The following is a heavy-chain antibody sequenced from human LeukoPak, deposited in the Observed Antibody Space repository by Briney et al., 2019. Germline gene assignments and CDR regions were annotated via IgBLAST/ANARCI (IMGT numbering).Heavy chain of an antibody. D-gene: IGHD1-26*01. Sequence: ASVKVSCKASGYIFSIYAMIWVRQAPGQGLELMGWINTNTGNPTHAQGFTGRFVFSLDTSVSTAYLQISSLKTEDTAVYYCARDYTLTVGTTTYSQHWGQGTLVTVSS. CDR1: GYIFSIYA. V-gene: IGHV7-4-1*02. CDR3: ARDYTLTVGTTTYSQH. J-gene: IGHJ1*01. CDR2: INTNTGNP.